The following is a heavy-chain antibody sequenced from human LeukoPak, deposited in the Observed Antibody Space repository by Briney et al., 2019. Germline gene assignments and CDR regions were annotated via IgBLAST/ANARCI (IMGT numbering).Heavy chain of an antibody. CDR1: GFTFSAYW. CDR2: IKQDASDI. Sequence: GGSLRLSCAASGFTFSAYWMSWVRQAPGKGLEWVANIKQDASDIYYVGSVRGRFTISRDSAENSLYLQMNSLRPEDTAVYYCVRDFQSAFDMWGQGTMVTVSS. J-gene: IGHJ3*02. V-gene: IGHV3-7*04. CDR3: VRDFQSAFDM.